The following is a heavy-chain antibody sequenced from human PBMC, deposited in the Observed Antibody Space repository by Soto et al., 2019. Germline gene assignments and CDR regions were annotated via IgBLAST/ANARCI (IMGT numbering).Heavy chain of an antibody. CDR2: ISGSGRST. V-gene: IGHV3-23*01. Sequence: EVLLLESGGGLVQPGGSLRLSCSASGFTFSSYAMNWVRQVPGKGLEWVSAISGSGRSTYYADSVKGRFTISRDNSRNTLYLQMNRLRAEDRGIYYGAKDPHWVVNYYSLYFDYWCQGTLVTVSS. D-gene: IGHD3-10*01. J-gene: IGHJ4*02. CDR1: GFTFSSYA. CDR3: AKDPHWVVNYYSLYFDY.